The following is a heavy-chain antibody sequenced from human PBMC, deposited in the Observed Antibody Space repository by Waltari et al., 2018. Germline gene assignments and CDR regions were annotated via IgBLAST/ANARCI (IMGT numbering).Heavy chain of an antibody. Sequence: QVQLVQSGAEVKRPGASVRISCKASGYTFTDYHMHWVRQAPGQGLEWMAWIKRNNDHAISAQKVQGRVNLTRDTSIDTAYMELNNLRSDDTAIYYCARLTPGRAAFDFWGQGTLVTVSS. CDR1: GYTFTDYH. CDR2: IKRNNDHA. D-gene: IGHD2-15*01. J-gene: IGHJ4*02. CDR3: ARLTPGRAAFDF. V-gene: IGHV1-2*02.